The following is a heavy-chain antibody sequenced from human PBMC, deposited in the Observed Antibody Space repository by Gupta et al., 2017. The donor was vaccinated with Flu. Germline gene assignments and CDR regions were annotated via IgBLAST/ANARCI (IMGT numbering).Heavy chain of an antibody. V-gene: IGHV2-5*01. D-gene: IGHD3-10*01. CDR3: AHREYDSSGDRFDY. J-gene: IGHJ4*02. CDR1: GFSLTTRGVG. CDR2: IYWNDDK. Sequence: QITLKASGPTLVKPTQTLTLTCTFSGFSLTTRGVGLGWIRQPPGKALEWLALIYWNDDKQYSPSLKSRLTITRDTSKNQVVLTMTNMDPVDTATDYGAHREYDSSGDRFDYWGQGNVGTVSS.